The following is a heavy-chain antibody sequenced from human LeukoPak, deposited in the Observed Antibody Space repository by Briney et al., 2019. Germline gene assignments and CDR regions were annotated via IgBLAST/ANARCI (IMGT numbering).Heavy chain of an antibody. V-gene: IGHV3-7*01. Sequence: GGSLRLSCAASGFTFRTYWMAWARQAPGKGLEWVANIKGDESARHQADSVKGRFTISRDNAQNSVYLQMSSLRGEDTAVYYCARDVGGSLDYWGQGTLVTVSS. CDR1: GFTFRTYW. J-gene: IGHJ4*02. D-gene: IGHD1-26*01. CDR3: ARDVGGSLDY. CDR2: IKGDESAR.